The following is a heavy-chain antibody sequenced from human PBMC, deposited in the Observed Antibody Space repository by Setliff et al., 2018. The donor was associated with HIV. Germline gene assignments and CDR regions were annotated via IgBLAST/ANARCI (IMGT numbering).Heavy chain of an antibody. V-gene: IGHV3-20*04. CDR1: GFTFDDYG. D-gene: IGHD3-22*01. CDR2: INWNGGST. CDR3: ARTDSSGYYYGGVY. Sequence: GESLKISCAASGFTFDDYGMSWVRQAPGKGLEWVSGINWNGGSTGYADSVKGRFTISRDNAKNSLYLQMNSLRAEDTALYYCARTDSSGYYYGGVYWGQGTLVTVSS. J-gene: IGHJ4*02.